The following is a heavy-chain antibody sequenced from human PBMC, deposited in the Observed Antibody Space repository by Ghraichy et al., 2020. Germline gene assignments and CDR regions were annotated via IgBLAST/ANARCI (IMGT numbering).Heavy chain of an antibody. CDR1: GGSFSSNY. J-gene: IGHJ5*02. CDR2: VSLGGVR. CDR3: ARGGQGLEPPRNNRFDL. Sequence: SETLSLTCAVSGGSFSSNYWSWIRQRPRKGRGWMGEVSLGGVRKSYQSPDSRVTISIDTSQNQFFISLQSLTAAATAVFYCARGGQGLEPPRNNRFDLWGQGTRATGSS. D-gene: IGHD6-19*01. V-gene: IGHV4-34*01.